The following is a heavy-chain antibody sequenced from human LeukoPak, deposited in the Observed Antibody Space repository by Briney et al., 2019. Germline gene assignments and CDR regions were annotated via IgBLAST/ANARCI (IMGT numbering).Heavy chain of an antibody. CDR1: GGSISSYY. CDR2: IYYSGNT. J-gene: IGHJ2*01. V-gene: IGHV4-59*08. D-gene: IGHD1-14*01. CDR3: ARRGSGASLEYYFDL. Sequence: SETLSLTCTVSGGSISSYYWSWIRQPPGKGLEYIGYIYYSGNTNSNPSLNSRVTISVDTSKNQFSLKLSSVTTADTAVYYCARRGSGASLEYYFDLWGRGTLVTASS.